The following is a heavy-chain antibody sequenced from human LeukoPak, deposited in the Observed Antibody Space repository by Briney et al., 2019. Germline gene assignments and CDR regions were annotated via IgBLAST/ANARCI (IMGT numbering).Heavy chain of an antibody. D-gene: IGHD6-19*01. CDR3: AAARQWLVPDY. CDR1: GFTVSSNY. V-gene: IGHV3-53*01. CDR2: IYSGGNT. J-gene: IGHJ4*02. Sequence: TGGSLRLSXAASGFTVSSNYMTWVRQAPGKGLEWVSVIYSGGNTYYADSVKGRFTISRDNSKNTLYLQMNSLRAEDTAVYYCAAARQWLVPDYWGQGTLVTVSS.